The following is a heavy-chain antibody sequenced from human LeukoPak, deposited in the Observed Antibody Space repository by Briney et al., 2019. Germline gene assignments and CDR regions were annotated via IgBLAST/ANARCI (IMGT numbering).Heavy chain of an antibody. CDR2: ISSSSSYI. CDR3: ARGGMLAYYMDV. V-gene: IGHV3-21*01. CDR1: GFTFSSYS. D-gene: IGHD2-8*01. J-gene: IGHJ6*03. Sequence: GGSLRLSCAASGFTFSSYSMNWVRQAPGKGLEWVSSISSSSSYIYYADSVKGRFTISRDNAKNSLYLQMNSLGAEDTAVYYCARGGMLAYYMDVWGKGTTVTVSS.